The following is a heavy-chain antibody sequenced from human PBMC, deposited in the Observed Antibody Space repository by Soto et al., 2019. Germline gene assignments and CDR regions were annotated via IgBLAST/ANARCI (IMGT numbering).Heavy chain of an antibody. V-gene: IGHV3-72*01. CDR2: SRDKPQGYST. CDR1: GFTLSDHY. CDR3: VRATYFSDSSGHTRCLDY. J-gene: IGHJ4*02. Sequence: GGSLRLSCAVSGFTLSDHYIDWVRQAPGKGLEWVGRSRDKPQGYSTAYAASVKGRFTTSRDESKNSAYLQMNSLKTEDTAVYYCVRATYFSDSSGHTRCLDYWGQGTLVTSPQ. D-gene: IGHD3-22*01.